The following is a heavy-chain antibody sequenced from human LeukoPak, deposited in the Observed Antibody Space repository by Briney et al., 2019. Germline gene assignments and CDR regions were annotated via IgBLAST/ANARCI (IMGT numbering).Heavy chain of an antibody. J-gene: IGHJ4*02. CDR1: GFKFSSYS. CDR2: ISSSSSYI. Sequence: TPGGSLRLSCAASGFKFSSYSMKWVRQAPGKGLEWVSFISSSSSYIYYADSVKGRFTISRDNAKNSLYLQMNSLRAEDTAVYYCARGTMFPYYFDYWGQGSLVTVPS. CDR3: ARGTMFPYYFDY. V-gene: IGHV3-21*01. D-gene: IGHD3-10*02.